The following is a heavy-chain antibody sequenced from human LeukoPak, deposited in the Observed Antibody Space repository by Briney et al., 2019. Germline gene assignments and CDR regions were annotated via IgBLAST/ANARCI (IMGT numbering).Heavy chain of an antibody. CDR2: ISAYNGNT. Sequence: ASVKVSCKPSRYTFTSYGISWVRQAPGHGPEWMGWISAYNGNTNDAQKLQGRVTMTTDTSTSTAYMELRSLRSDDTAVYYCAREGLDYYDSSGYYHWGQGTLVTVSS. V-gene: IGHV1-18*01. D-gene: IGHD3-22*01. CDR1: RYTFTSYG. CDR3: AREGLDYYDSSGYYH. J-gene: IGHJ4*02.